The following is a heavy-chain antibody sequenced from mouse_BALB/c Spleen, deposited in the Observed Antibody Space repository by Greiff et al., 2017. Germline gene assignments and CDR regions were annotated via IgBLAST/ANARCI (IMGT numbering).Heavy chain of an antibody. CDR1: GYSFTSYY. CDR2: IDPFNGGT. D-gene: IGHD1-1*01. V-gene: IGHV1S135*01. Sequence: EVQRVESGPELMKPGASVKISCKASGYSFTSYYMHWVKQSHGKSLEWIGYIDPFNGGTSYNQKFKGKATLTVDKSSSTAYMHLSSLTSEDSAVYYCALYGSSGSWFAYWGQGTLVTVSA. J-gene: IGHJ3*01. CDR3: ALYGSSGSWFAY.